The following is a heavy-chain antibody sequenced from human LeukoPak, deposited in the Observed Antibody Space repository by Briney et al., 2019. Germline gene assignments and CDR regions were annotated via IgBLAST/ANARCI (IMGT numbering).Heavy chain of an antibody. V-gene: IGHV3-30*04. CDR1: GFTFSSYA. J-gene: IGHJ6*02. CDR3: ARGPRYSYGHGYYYYGMDV. Sequence: RGSLRLSCAASGFTFSSYAMHWVRQAPGKGLEWVAVISYDGSNKYYADSVKGRFTISRDNSKNTLYLQMNSLRAEDTAVYYCARGPRYSYGHGYYYYGMDVWGQGTTVTVSS. CDR2: ISYDGSNK. D-gene: IGHD5-18*01.